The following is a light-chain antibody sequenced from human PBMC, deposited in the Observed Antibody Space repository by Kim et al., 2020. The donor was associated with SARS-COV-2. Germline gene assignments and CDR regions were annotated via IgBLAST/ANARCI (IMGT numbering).Light chain of an antibody. CDR3: CSYAGTYTWV. J-gene: IGLJ3*02. CDR1: GSDVGGYDY. Sequence: QSALTQPRSVSGSPGQSVTISCTGVGSDVGGYDYVSWYQQNPGKAPKLMVYDVSKRPSGVPDRFSGSKSGNTASLTISRLQAEDEADYYCCSYAGTYTWVFGGGTQLTVL. CDR2: DVS. V-gene: IGLV2-11*01.